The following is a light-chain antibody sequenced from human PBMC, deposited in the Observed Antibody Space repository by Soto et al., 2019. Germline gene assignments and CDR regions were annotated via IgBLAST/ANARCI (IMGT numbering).Light chain of an antibody. CDR1: QTISSL. CDR3: QRYNTYGT. V-gene: IGKV1-5*03. J-gene: IGKJ1*01. Sequence: DIQMTQSPSTLSASVGDRVTITCRASQTISSLLAWYQQKPGKAPKLLIYKASSLESGVPSRFSGSGSGTEFTLSISSLQPDDFANYYCQRYNTYGTFGQGTKVEIK. CDR2: KAS.